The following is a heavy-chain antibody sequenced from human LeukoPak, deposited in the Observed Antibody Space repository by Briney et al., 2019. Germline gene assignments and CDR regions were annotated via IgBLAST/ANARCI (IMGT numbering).Heavy chain of an antibody. D-gene: IGHD2-15*01. J-gene: IGHJ4*02. CDR3: AREGRIVCSGGSCYFDY. Sequence: SETLSLTCAVSGYSISSGYYWGWIRQPPGRGLEWFGSIYHSGSTYYNPSLKSRVTISVDTSKNQFSLKLSSVTAADTAVYYCAREGRIVCSGGSCYFDYWGQGTLVTVSS. V-gene: IGHV4-38-2*02. CDR1: GYSISSGYY. CDR2: IYHSGST.